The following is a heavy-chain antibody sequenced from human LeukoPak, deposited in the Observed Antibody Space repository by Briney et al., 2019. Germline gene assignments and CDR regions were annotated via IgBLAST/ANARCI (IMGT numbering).Heavy chain of an antibody. D-gene: IGHD6-13*01. CDR1: GGSFSGYY. CDR2: INHSGST. Sequence: SETLSLTCAVYGGSFSGYYWSWIRQPPGKGLEWIGEINHSGSTNYNPSLKSRVTISVDTSKNQFSLKLSSVTAADTAVYYCARVPSGWYGLSYDYWGQGTLVTVSS. V-gene: IGHV4-34*01. J-gene: IGHJ4*02. CDR3: ARVPSGWYGLSYDY.